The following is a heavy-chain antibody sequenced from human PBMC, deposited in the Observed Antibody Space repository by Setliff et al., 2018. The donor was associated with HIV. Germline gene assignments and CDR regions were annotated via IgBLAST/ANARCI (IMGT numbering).Heavy chain of an antibody. V-gene: IGHV4-61*02. CDR1: GGSISSGNYY. Sequence: LSLTCTVSGGSISSGNYYWNWIRQPAGKGLEWIGRIYISGSTNYNPSLESRVTISLDTSKNQFSLKLSSATAADTAVYYCAREDYYDSSGDAFDIWGQGTMVTVSS. J-gene: IGHJ3*02. CDR3: AREDYYDSSGDAFDI. CDR2: IYISGST. D-gene: IGHD3-22*01.